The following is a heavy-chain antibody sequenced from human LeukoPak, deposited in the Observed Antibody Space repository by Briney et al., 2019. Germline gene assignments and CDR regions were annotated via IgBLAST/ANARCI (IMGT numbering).Heavy chain of an antibody. CDR3: ARARPRAWFDP. J-gene: IGHJ5*02. CDR1: GGTFSSYA. V-gene: IGHV1-69*05. CDR2: IIPIFGTA. Sequence: SVKVSCKACGGTFSSYAISWVRQAPGQGLEWMGGIIPIFGTANYAQKFQGRVTITTDESTSTAYMELSSLRSEDTAVYYCARARPRAWFDPWGQGTLVTVSS.